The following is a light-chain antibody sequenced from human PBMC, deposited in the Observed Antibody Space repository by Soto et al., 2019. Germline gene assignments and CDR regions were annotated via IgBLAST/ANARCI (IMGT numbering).Light chain of an antibody. CDR1: QTIRTY. V-gene: IGKV1-39*01. Sequence: DIQMTQSPSSLSASVGDRVTITCRASQTIRTYLDWYQQKPGKAPTLLIYAASSLQSGVTSRFSGSGSGTDFTLTISSLQPEAFATYYCQQSYNSPTFGGGTKVEI. CDR3: QQSYNSPT. J-gene: IGKJ4*01. CDR2: AAS.